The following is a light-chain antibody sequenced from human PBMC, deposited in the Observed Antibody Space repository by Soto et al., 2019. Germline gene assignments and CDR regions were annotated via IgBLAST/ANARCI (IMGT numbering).Light chain of an antibody. V-gene: IGKV3-15*01. J-gene: IGKJ4*01. CDR2: GAS. Sequence: EIVLTQSPATLSVSPGERATLSCRASQTVAVNLGWYQQKPGQAPRLLIYGASTRATGVPTRFSGSVSGTQSTLTISSLQSDDVAVYYCQDYYSWSFSFGGGTKVDI. CDR1: QTVAVN. CDR3: QDYYSWSFS.